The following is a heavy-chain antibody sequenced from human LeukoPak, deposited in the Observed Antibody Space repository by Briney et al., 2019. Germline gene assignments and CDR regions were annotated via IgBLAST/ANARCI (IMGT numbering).Heavy chain of an antibody. V-gene: IGHV4-39*01. D-gene: IGHD3/OR15-3a*01. Sequence: PSETLSLTCSVSGGSISSSTYYWGWIRQPPGKGLEWIGSFFYTGSTYYNPSLKTRVTISLDRSKNQLSLKLSSVTAADTAVYYCATHRRFLDWSESGYFQQWGQGTLVTVSS. CDR3: ATHRRFLDWSESGYFQQ. CDR1: GGSISSSTYY. CDR2: FFYTGST. J-gene: IGHJ1*01.